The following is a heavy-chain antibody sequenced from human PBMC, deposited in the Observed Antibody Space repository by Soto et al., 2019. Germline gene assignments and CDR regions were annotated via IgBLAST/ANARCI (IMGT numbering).Heavy chain of an antibody. CDR2: ISTHNGNT. V-gene: IGHV1-18*04. J-gene: IGHJ3*01. CDR1: VFTSSG. CDR3: AREGILGLFDAYDL. D-gene: IGHD3-3*01. Sequence: ASVKVSCKASVFTSSGISWVRQAPGQRLEWMGWISTHNGNTIYAQKFQGRVIMTMDTSTTTVYMELRSLRPDDTAVYLCAREGILGLFDAYDLWGQGTMVTV.